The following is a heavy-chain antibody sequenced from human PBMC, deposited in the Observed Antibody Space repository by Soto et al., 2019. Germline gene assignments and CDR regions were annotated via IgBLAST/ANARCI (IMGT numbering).Heavy chain of an antibody. CDR3: ARGGGYDSFDY. V-gene: IGHV4-30-2*06. CDR1: GGYISYGGFS. Sequence: PSETLSVTCTVSGGYISYGGFSWSWIRQSPGKGLEWIGYISHLESTYFRPSFKSRLTMSIDRTRTQFSRKLSSVTAADMAVYYCARGGGYDSFDYWGQGVLVTVSS. J-gene: IGHJ4*02. D-gene: IGHD5-12*01. CDR2: ISHLEST.